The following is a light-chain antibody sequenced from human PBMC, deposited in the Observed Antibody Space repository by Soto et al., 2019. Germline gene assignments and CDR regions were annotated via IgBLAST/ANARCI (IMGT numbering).Light chain of an antibody. V-gene: IGKV3D-20*01. CDR1: QIISGNT. Sequence: DIVLTQSPASLSLSPGETATLSCGASQIISGNTFAWYQVKPGLAPRLLIYDASRRAAGIPDRFSGRASGTDFTRTITNLEPEDVAVYFCQQFGGSPRTFGGGTKVQIK. CDR2: DAS. CDR3: QQFGGSPRT. J-gene: IGKJ4*01.